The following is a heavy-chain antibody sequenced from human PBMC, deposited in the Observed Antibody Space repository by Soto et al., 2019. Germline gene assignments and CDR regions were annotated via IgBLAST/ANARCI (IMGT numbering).Heavy chain of an antibody. V-gene: IGHV3-21*01. Sequence: VGSLRLSCAASGVPFTTYSMMWVRQAPGKGLEWVSSITSVSHDIYYADSVRGRFTVSRDNAQNSLFLQMNSLRVDDTAVYYCAREVVANLDYYYGMDVWGQGTTVTVSS. CDR2: ITSVSHDI. CDR3: AREVVANLDYYYGMDV. CDR1: GVPFTTYS. D-gene: IGHD2-15*01. J-gene: IGHJ6*02.